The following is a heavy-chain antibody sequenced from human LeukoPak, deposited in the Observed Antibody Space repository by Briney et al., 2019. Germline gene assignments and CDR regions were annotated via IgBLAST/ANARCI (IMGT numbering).Heavy chain of an antibody. D-gene: IGHD5-18*01. Sequence: GGSLRLSCAASGFTFTSYSMNWVRQAPGKGLEWVSSISSSSSYIYYADSVKGRFTISRDNAKNSLYLQMSSLRAEDTAVYYCAREQLWLLTDYWGQGTLVTVSS. V-gene: IGHV3-21*01. CDR1: GFTFTSYS. J-gene: IGHJ4*02. CDR2: ISSSSSYI. CDR3: AREQLWLLTDY.